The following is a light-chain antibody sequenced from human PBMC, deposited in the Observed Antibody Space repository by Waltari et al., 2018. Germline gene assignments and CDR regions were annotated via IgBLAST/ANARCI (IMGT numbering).Light chain of an antibody. CDR2: KAS. CDR1: QSVSNW. Sequence: DIQMTQSPSTLSASVGDRVTITCRASQSVSNWLAWYQQKPGKAPNLLIYKASSLESGVQSRFSGSGSGTEFTLTISSLQPDDFATYYCQQYNDDPRTFGQGTEVEFK. V-gene: IGKV1-5*03. CDR3: QQYNDDPRT. J-gene: IGKJ1*01.